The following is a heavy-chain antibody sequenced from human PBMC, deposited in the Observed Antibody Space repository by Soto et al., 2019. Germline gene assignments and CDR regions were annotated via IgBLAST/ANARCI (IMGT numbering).Heavy chain of an antibody. Sequence: ASVKVSCKASGYTFTSYAMHWVRQAPGQRLEWMGWINAGNGNTKYSQKFQGRVTITRDTSASTAYMELSSLRSEDTAVYYCARGTPMVRGVPSYYYYYGMDVWGQGTTVTVSS. CDR1: GYTFTSYA. J-gene: IGHJ6*02. V-gene: IGHV1-3*01. D-gene: IGHD3-10*01. CDR3: ARGTPMVRGVPSYYYYYGMDV. CDR2: INAGNGNT.